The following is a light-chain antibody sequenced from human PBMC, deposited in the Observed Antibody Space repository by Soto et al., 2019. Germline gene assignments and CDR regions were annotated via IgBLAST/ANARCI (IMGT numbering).Light chain of an antibody. CDR3: QQYGGSPPYT. Sequence: EIVLTQSPGTLSLSPGERATLSCRASQSVSSGFLAWYQQKPGQAPRLLIYGASSRATGIPDRFSGSGSGADFTLTISRLEPEDFAVYYCQQYGGSPPYTFGQGNKLDIK. CDR1: QSVSSGF. J-gene: IGKJ2*01. V-gene: IGKV3-20*01. CDR2: GAS.